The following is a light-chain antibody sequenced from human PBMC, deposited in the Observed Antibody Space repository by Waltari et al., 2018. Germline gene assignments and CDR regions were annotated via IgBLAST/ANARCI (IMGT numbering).Light chain of an antibody. J-gene: IGKJ1*01. CDR3: MQALQTPRT. Sequence: DIVMTQSPRSLPVTTGEPASISCRSSKSLLHSNGYNYLDWYLQKPGQSPQLLIYLGSNRASGVPDRFSGSGSGTDFTLKISRVEAEDVGVYYCMQALQTPRTFGQGTKVEIK. CDR1: KSLLHSNGYNY. CDR2: LGS. V-gene: IGKV2-28*01.